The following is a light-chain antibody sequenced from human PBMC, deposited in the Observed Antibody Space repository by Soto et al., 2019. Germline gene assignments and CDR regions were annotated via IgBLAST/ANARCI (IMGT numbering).Light chain of an antibody. CDR1: QSVDSH. Sequence: EIVLTQSPASLSLSPGERATLSCRASQSVDSHLVWYQQKPGQAPRLLIFGASNRATGIPGRFSGSGSGTDFTLAINRLEPDDSAVYYCQQRSDWPITFGQGRRLEIK. CDR2: GAS. J-gene: IGKJ5*01. V-gene: IGKV3-11*01. CDR3: QQRSDWPIT.